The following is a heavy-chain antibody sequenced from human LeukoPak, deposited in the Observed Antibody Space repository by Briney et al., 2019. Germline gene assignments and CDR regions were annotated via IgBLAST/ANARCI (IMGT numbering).Heavy chain of an antibody. Sequence: GGSLRLSCAASGFTFSSYSMNWVRQAPGKGLEWVSSISSSSSYIYYADSVKGRFTISRDNAKNSLYLQMNSLRADDTAVYYCARGSGWFYSYYGMDVWGQGTTVTVSS. V-gene: IGHV3-21*01. CDR3: ARGSGWFYSYYGMDV. J-gene: IGHJ6*02. CDR1: GFTFSSYS. D-gene: IGHD6-19*01. CDR2: ISSSSSYI.